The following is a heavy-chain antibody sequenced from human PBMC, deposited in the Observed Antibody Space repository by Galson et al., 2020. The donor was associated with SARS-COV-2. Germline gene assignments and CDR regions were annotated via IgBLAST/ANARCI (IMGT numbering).Heavy chain of an antibody. CDR1: GGSFSGYY. J-gene: IGHJ4*02. CDR3: ARGFGYTSAKFDY. Sequence: SETLSLTCAVSGGSFSGYYWTWIRQTPGKGLEWLGEINHRGSTNYNPSLKSRVTASVDTSQNQFSLKLTSVTVADTAVYYCARGFGYTSAKFDYWGQGTLVTVSS. D-gene: IGHD5-12*01. V-gene: IGHV4-34*01. CDR2: INHRGST.